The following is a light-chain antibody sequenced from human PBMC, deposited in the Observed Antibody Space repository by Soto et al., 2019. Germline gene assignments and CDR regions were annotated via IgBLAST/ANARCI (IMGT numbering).Light chain of an antibody. CDR2: EVT. CDR3: SSYAGSNNLV. Sequence: QSALTQPPSASGSPGQSVTFSCTGTSSDVGYYNYVSWYQQHPGKAPKLMIYEVTKRPSGVPDRFSGSRSGNTASLTVSGLQAEDEADYYCSSYAGSNNLVFGGGTQLTVL. J-gene: IGLJ2*01. CDR1: SSDVGYYNY. V-gene: IGLV2-8*01.